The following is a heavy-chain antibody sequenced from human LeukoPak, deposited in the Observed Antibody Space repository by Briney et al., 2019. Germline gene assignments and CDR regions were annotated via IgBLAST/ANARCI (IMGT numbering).Heavy chain of an antibody. Sequence: GGSLRLSCAASGFTFSSYGMHWVRQAPGKGLEWVAVIWYDGSNKYYADSVKGRFTISRDNSKNTLYLQMNSLRAEDTAVYYCARDRLGISAAGTLDNWGQGTLVTVSS. CDR1: GFTFSSYG. J-gene: IGHJ4*02. D-gene: IGHD6-13*01. CDR3: ARDRLGISAAGTLDN. V-gene: IGHV3-33*01. CDR2: IWYDGSNK.